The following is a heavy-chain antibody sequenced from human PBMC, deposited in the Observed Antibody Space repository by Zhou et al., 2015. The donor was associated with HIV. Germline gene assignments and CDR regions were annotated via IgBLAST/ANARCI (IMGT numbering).Heavy chain of an antibody. CDR1: GGTFSGSD. V-gene: IGHV1-69*17. J-gene: IGHJ3*02. D-gene: IGHD3-22*01. Sequence: LVQSGTEVRKPGSSVKVSCKASGGTFSGSDISWVRQAPGQGLEWMGGITPMFEIDKYAQKFRTRLIITVDKFTSTAYMELSSLTSEDTAMYFCARSSVNHENAFDIWGQGTNVIVSP. CDR2: ITPMFEID. CDR3: ARSSVNHENAFDI.